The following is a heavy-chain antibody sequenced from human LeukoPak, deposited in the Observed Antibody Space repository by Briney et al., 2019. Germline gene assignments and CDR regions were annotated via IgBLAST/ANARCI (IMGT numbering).Heavy chain of an antibody. CDR3: ARSWIQLWPFDY. D-gene: IGHD5-18*01. Sequence: SETLSLTCTVSGGSISSHYWSWIRQPPGKGLEWIGYIYYSGSTNYNPSLKSRVTISVDTSKNQFSLKLSSMTAADTAVYYCARSWIQLWPFDYWGQGTLVTVSS. V-gene: IGHV4-59*11. J-gene: IGHJ4*02. CDR2: IYYSGST. CDR1: GGSISSHY.